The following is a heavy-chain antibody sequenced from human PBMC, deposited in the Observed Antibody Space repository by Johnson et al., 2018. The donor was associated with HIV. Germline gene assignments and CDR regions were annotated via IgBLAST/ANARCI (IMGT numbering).Heavy chain of an antibody. D-gene: IGHD2-2*01. CDR1: GFTFDDYA. J-gene: IGHJ3*02. CDR3: AKDSSSRMGFPGFDI. Sequence: VQLVESGGGLVQPGRSLRLSCAASGFTFDDYAMHWVRQAPGKGLEWVSGINWNGGSTGYADSVKGRFTISRDNSKNTLYLQMSSLRLEDTALYYCAKDSSSRMGFPGFDIWGPGTMVTVSS. CDR2: INWNGGST. V-gene: IGHV3-9*01.